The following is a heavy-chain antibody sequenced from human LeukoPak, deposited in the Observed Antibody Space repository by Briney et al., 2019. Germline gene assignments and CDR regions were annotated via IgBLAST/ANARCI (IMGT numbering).Heavy chain of an antibody. CDR3: ARHDYGDYVSD. CDR2: IYYSGST. V-gene: IGHV4-59*01. J-gene: IGHJ4*02. Sequence: SETLSLTCTVSGGSISSYYWSWIRQPPGKGLEGIGYIYYSGSTNYNPSLKSRVTISVDTSKNQFSLKLSSVTAADTAVYYCARHDYGDYVSDWGQGTLVTVSS. D-gene: IGHD4-17*01. CDR1: GGSISSYY.